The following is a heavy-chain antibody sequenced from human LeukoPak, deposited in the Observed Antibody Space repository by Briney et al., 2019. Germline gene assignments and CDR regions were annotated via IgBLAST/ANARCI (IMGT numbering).Heavy chain of an antibody. CDR1: GFSMSVYW. CDR2: IKQDGSER. D-gene: IGHD6-19*01. Sequence: GGSLRLSCEASGFSMSVYWMSWVRQAPGKGLEWVGNIKQDGSERNYVDSVKGRFTISRDNAKKSLYLQMNSLRAEDTAVYYCARYGSGWYFDYWGQGTLVTVSS. CDR3: ARYGSGWYFDY. V-gene: IGHV3-7*01. J-gene: IGHJ4*02.